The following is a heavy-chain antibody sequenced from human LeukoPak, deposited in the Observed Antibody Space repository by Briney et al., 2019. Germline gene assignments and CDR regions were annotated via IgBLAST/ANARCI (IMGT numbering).Heavy chain of an antibody. Sequence: SETLSLTCTVSGGSISSYYWSWIRQPPGKGLEWIGYIYYSGSTNYNPSLKSRVTISLDTSKNQFSLKLSSVTAADTAVYYCARREAVAEFDPWGQGTLVTVSS. V-gene: IGHV4-59*08. CDR3: ARREAVAEFDP. D-gene: IGHD6-19*01. CDR2: IYYSGST. CDR1: GGSISSYY. J-gene: IGHJ5*02.